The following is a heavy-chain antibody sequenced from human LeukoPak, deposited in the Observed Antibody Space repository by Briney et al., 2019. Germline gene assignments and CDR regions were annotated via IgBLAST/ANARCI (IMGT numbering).Heavy chain of an antibody. CDR3: ARHGTMVRGAPPFDY. CDR1: GGSFSGYY. V-gene: IGHV4-34*01. J-gene: IGHJ4*02. D-gene: IGHD3-10*01. Sequence: PSETLSLTCAVYGGSFSGYYWSWIRQPPGKGLEWIGEINHSGSTNYNPSLKSRVTISVDTSKNQFSLKLSSVTAADTAVYYRARHGTMVRGAPPFDYWGQGTLVTVSS. CDR2: INHSGST.